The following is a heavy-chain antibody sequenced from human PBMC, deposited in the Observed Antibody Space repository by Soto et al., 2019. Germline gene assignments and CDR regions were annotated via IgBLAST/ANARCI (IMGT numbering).Heavy chain of an antibody. V-gene: IGHV1-69*06. Sequence: KVSCKASGGTFSSYAISWVRQAPGQGLEWMGGIIPIFGTANYAQKFQGRVTITADKSTSTAYMELSSLRSEDTAVYYCARGASWAGELRHFDYWGQGTLVTVSS. J-gene: IGHJ4*02. CDR3: ARGASWAGELRHFDY. D-gene: IGHD1-26*01. CDR1: GGTFSSYA. CDR2: IIPIFGTA.